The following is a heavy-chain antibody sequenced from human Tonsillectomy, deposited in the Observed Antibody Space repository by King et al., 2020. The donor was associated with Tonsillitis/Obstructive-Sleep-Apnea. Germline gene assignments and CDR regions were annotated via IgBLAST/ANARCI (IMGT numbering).Heavy chain of an antibody. CDR1: GESFSGYY. CDR3: AMRGSSTSHPKYYYYMDV. Sequence: VQLQQWGAGLLKPSETLSLTCAVYGESFSGYYWSWIRQPPGKGLEWIGEINHSGSTNYNPSLKSRVTISVDTSKNQFSLKLSSVIAADTAVYYCAMRGSSTSHPKYYYYMDVWGKGTTVTVSS. D-gene: IGHD2-2*01. V-gene: IGHV4-34*01. J-gene: IGHJ6*03. CDR2: INHSGST.